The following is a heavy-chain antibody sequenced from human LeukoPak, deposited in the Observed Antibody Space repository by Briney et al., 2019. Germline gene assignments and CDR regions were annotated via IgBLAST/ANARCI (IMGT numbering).Heavy chain of an antibody. CDR3: AKGYSSSQYYYYMDV. J-gene: IGHJ6*03. CDR2: ISWNSGSI. D-gene: IGHD6-13*01. CDR1: GFTFDDYA. V-gene: IGHV3-9*01. Sequence: GGSLRLSCAAFGFTFDDYAMHWVRQAPGKGLEWVSGISWNSGSIGYADSVKGRFTISRDNAKNSLYLQMNSLRAEDTALYYCAKGYSSSQYYYYMDVWGKGTTVTISS.